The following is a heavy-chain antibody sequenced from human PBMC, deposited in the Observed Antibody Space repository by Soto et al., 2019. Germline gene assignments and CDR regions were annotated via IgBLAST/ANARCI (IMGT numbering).Heavy chain of an antibody. J-gene: IGHJ6*02. CDR2: IYYSGST. CDR1: GGSFSGYY. V-gene: IGHV4-59*08. D-gene: IGHD5-18*01. Sequence: PSETLSLTCAVYGGSFSGYYWSWIRQPPGKGLEWIGYIYYSGSTNYNPSLKSRVTISVDTSKNQFSLKLSSVTAADTAVYYCARRIKHYYGMDVWGQGTTVTVSS. CDR3: ARRIKHYYGMDV.